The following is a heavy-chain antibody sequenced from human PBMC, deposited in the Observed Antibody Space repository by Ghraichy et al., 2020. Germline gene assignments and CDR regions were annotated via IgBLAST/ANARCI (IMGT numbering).Heavy chain of an antibody. D-gene: IGHD6-13*01. CDR3: ARPNGHLSSTWMIFDY. CDR1: GGSISSSNYY. V-gene: IGHV4-39*01. Sequence: SETLSLTCTVSGGSISSSNYYWGWIRQPPGKGLEWIGSIYYSGSTYYNPSLKSRVTMSVDTSTNQFSLRLSSLTAADTAMYYCARPNGHLSSTWMIFDYWGQGTLVTVAS. J-gene: IGHJ4*02. CDR2: IYYSGST.